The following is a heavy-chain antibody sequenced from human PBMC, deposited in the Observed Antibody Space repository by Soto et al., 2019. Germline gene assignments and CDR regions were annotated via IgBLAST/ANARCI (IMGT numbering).Heavy chain of an antibody. Sequence: QLQLQESGPGLVKPSETLSLTCTVSGGSISSSSYYWGWIRQPPGKGLEWIGSIYYSGSPYYNPSLKSRVTISVDTSKNQFSLKLSSVTAADTAVYYCARSDSSGPFDYWGQGTLVTVSS. D-gene: IGHD6-19*01. J-gene: IGHJ4*02. V-gene: IGHV4-39*01. CDR1: GGSISSSSYY. CDR3: ARSDSSGPFDY. CDR2: IYYSGSP.